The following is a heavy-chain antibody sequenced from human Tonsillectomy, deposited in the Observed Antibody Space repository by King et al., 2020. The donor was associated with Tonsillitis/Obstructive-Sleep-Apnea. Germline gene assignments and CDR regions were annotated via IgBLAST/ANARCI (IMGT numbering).Heavy chain of an antibody. J-gene: IGHJ6*02. CDR2: XXXXXXXX. D-gene: IGHD2-2*01. V-gene: IGHV3-33*01. CDR1: GFTFSXYG. Sequence: VQLVESGGGVVQPXRSLRLXXXASGFTFSXYGFHXVXXAPXKGXXXVXXXXXXXXXXYXXXXXXGRFXISRDXSKNTLYLQMNSXRAEDTAVYYCARDGLSGDCSSTSCCDGVDVWGQGTTVTVSS. CDR3: ARDGLSGDCSSTSCCDGVDV.